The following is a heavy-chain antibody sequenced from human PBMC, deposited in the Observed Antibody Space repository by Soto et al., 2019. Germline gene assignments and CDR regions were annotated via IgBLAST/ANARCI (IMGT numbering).Heavy chain of an antibody. Sequence: GASVKVSCKASGYTFTSYGISWVRQAPGQGLEWMGWISAYNGNTNYAQKLQGRVTMTTDTSTSTAYMELRSLRSDDTAVYYCARRLTYYYDSSGFQFDYWGQGTLVTVSS. CDR2: ISAYNGNT. J-gene: IGHJ4*02. V-gene: IGHV1-18*01. CDR3: ARRLTYYYDSSGFQFDY. CDR1: GYTFTSYG. D-gene: IGHD3-22*01.